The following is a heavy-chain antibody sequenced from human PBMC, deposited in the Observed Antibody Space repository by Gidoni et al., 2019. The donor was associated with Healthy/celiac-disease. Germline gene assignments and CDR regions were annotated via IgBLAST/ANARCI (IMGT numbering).Heavy chain of an antibody. J-gene: IGHJ6*02. V-gene: IGHV4-39*01. D-gene: IGHD1-26*01. CDR3: ARQSGSYAKYGMDV. Sequence: WGWLRQPPGKGLEWIGSIYYSGSTYYNPSLKSRVTISVDTSKTQFSLKLSSVTVADTAVYYCARQSGSYAKYGMDVWGQGTTVTVSS. CDR2: IYYSGST.